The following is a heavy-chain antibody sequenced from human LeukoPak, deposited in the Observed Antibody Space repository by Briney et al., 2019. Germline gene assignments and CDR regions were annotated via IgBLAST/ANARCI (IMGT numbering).Heavy chain of an antibody. CDR3: ARHYGGHGDDY. CDR1: GFTFSSYS. CDR2: ISSSSSYI. Sequence: GGSLRLSCAASGFTFSSYSMNWVRQVPGKGLEWVSSISSSSSYIYYADSVKGRFTISRDNAKNSLYLQMNSLRAEDTAVYYCARHYGGHGDDYWGQGTLVTVSS. D-gene: IGHD4-23*01. J-gene: IGHJ4*02. V-gene: IGHV3-21*01.